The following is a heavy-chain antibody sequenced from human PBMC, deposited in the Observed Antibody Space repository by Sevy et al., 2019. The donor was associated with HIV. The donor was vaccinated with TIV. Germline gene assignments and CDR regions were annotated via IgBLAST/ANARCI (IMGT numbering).Heavy chain of an antibody. D-gene: IGHD5-12*01. Sequence: GGSLRLSCTASGFTFGDYAMSWFRQAPGKGLEWVGFIRSKAYGGTTEYAAFVKGRFTISRDDSKSIAYLQMNSLKTEDTAVYYCTREAEMATITTSYYFDYWGQGTLVTVSS. CDR3: TREAEMATITTSYYFDY. CDR2: IRSKAYGGTT. CDR1: GFTFGDYA. V-gene: IGHV3-49*03. J-gene: IGHJ4*02.